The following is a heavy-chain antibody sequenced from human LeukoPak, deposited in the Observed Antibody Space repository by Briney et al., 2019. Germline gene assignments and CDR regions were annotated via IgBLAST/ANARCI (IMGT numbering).Heavy chain of an antibody. V-gene: IGHV4-59*01. CDR1: GGSISSYY. CDR3: ARNPGPGYSSSWYGY. D-gene: IGHD6-13*01. CDR2: AHYSGST. J-gene: IGHJ4*02. Sequence: SETLSLTCTVSGGSISSYYWRWIRQPPGKGLEWIGNAHYSGSTNYDPSLKSRVTISVDTSKNQFSLKLSSVTAADTAVYYCARNPGPGYSSSWYGYWGQGTLVTVSS.